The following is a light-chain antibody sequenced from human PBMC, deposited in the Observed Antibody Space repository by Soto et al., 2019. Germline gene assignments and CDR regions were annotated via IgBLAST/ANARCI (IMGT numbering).Light chain of an antibody. CDR1: QTISSTF. CDR2: GAS. CDR3: QQFRPSPT. Sequence: EIVLTQSPGTLSLSPGERATLSCRASQTISSTFLAWYRQRPGQAPRLLIYGASSRATGIPDRFSGSGSATEFTLTISRLEPEDFSVYYCQQFRPSPTLGGGTKVEIK. J-gene: IGKJ4*01. V-gene: IGKV3-20*01.